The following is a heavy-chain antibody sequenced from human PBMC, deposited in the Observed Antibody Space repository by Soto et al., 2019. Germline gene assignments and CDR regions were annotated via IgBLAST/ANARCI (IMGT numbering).Heavy chain of an antibody. J-gene: IGHJ4*02. CDR3: AKDRMVRGVIHFDY. D-gene: IGHD3-10*01. CDR1: GLTFSTYA. V-gene: IGHV3-23*01. CDR2: ISGSAGST. Sequence: EGQLLESGGGLVQPGGSLRLSCAASGLTFSTYAMNWVRQAPGKGLEWVSVISGSAGSTYYADSVKGRFTISRDNSKNTLYLQMNSLRAEDTAVYYCAKDRMVRGVIHFDYWGQGTLVTVSS.